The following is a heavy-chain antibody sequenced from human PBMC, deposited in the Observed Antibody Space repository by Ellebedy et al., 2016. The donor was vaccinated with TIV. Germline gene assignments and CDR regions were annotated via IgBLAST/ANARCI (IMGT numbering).Heavy chain of an antibody. V-gene: IGHV3-74*01. D-gene: IGHD1-1*01. J-gene: IGHJ4*02. CDR3: AREGRDSGMYFDY. CDR1: GFTFSRYW. CDR2: INSDGNTT. Sequence: PGGSLRLSCAASGFTFSRYWMHWVRQAPGKGLVWVSRINSDGNTTSYADSVKGRFTISRDSAKSTLYLQMNSLRDEDTAVYYCAREGRDSGMYFDYWGQGTLVTVSS.